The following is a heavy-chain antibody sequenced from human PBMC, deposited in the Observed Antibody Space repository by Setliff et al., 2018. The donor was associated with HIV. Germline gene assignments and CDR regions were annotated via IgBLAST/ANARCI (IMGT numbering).Heavy chain of an antibody. CDR3: ARTGPSTDGYNLVIDY. CDR1: GYSFTSYS. Sequence: ASVKVSCKASGYSFTSYSMHWVRQAPGQGLEWMGWINTNTGNPTYAQGFTGRFVFSLDTSVSTAYLQILKAEDTAVYYCARTGPSTDGYNLVIDYWGQGTLVTVSS. D-gene: IGHD5-12*01. V-gene: IGHV7-4-1*01. J-gene: IGHJ4*02. CDR2: INTNTGNP.